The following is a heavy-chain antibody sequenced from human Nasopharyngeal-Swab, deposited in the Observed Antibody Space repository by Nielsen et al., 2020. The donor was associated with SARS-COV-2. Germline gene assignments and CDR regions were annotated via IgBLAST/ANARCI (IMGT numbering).Heavy chain of an antibody. CDR2: IYSGGST. CDR1: GFTVSSNY. CDR3: ARGSASWQQPTATGNWFDP. Sequence: GESLKIYCAASGFTVSSNYMSWVRQAPGKGPEWVSVIYSGGSTYYADSVKGRFTISRDSSKKTLYLQSNSVRPEDTAVYYCARGSASWQQPTATGNWFDPWGQGTLVTVSS. D-gene: IGHD6-13*01. V-gene: IGHV3-53*05. J-gene: IGHJ5*02.